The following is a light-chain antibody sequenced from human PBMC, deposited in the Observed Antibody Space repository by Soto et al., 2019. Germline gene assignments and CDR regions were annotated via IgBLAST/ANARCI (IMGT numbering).Light chain of an antibody. CDR3: QQRSNWPSLT. Sequence: EIVLTQSPGTLSLSPGERATLSCRASQGLGTNLAWYQQKPGQAPRLLISDASNRATGIPARFSGSGSETDFTLTIRSLEPADSAVYYCQQRSNWPSLTFGGGTKVDTK. CDR2: DAS. J-gene: IGKJ4*01. V-gene: IGKV3-11*01. CDR1: QGLGTN.